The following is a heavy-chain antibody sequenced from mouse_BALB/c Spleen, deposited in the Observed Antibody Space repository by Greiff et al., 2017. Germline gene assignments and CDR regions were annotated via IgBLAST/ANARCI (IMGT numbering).Heavy chain of an antibody. J-gene: IGHJ3*01. CDR3: ARDADDSFAY. D-gene: IGHD2-4*01. CDR2: IRNKANGYTT. Sequence: EVQLVESGGGLVQPGGSLRLSCATSGFTFTDYYMSWVRQPPGKALEWLGFIRNKANGYTTEYSASVKGRFTISRDNSQSILYLQMNTLRAEDSATYYCARDADDSFAYWGQGTLVTVSA. CDR1: GFTFTDYY. V-gene: IGHV7-3*02.